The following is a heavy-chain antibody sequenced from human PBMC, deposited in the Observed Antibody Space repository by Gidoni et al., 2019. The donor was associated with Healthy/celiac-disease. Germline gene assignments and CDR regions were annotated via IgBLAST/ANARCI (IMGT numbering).Heavy chain of an antibody. CDR3: ESRPREAKYYYDSSGYKYYFDY. V-gene: IGHV4-34*01. J-gene: IGHJ4*02. CDR2: INHSGST. CDR1: GGSFSGYY. D-gene: IGHD3-22*01. Sequence: QVQLQQLCAGLLNPSYTLSLTCAVYGGSFSGYYLSCILQPPGKGLEWIGEINHSGSTNYNPSLKSRVTISVDTSKNQFSRKLSSGNDADTAVYYCESRPREAKYYYDSSGYKYYFDYWGQGNLVTVS.